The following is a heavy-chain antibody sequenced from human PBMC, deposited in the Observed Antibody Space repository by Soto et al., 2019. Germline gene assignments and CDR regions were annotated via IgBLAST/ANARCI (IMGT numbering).Heavy chain of an antibody. Sequence: EVQLLESGGGLVQPGGSLRLSCAASGFTFRTYAMTWVRQAPGKRLEWVSTISGSGGSTYYADSVKGRFTISRDNSKNTLYLQMNSLRAEDTAVYYCAKDGWELLRGFDPWGQGTLVTVSS. J-gene: IGHJ5*02. CDR1: GFTFRTYA. V-gene: IGHV3-23*01. D-gene: IGHD1-26*01. CDR3: AKDGWELLRGFDP. CDR2: ISGSGGST.